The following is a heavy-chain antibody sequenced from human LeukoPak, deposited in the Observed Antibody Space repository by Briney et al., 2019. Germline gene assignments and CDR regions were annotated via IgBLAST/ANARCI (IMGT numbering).Heavy chain of an antibody. CDR1: GFTFSDYY. CDR3: AREVYSGMYYSSGWYRGYFDY. D-gene: IGHD6-19*01. J-gene: IGHJ4*02. V-gene: IGHV3-11*01. CDR2: ISSSGSTI. Sequence: GGSLRLSCAASGFTFSDYYMSWIRQAPGKGLEWVSYISSSGSTIYYADSVKGRFTISRDNAKNPLYLQMNSLRAEDTAVYYCAREVYSGMYYSSGWYRGYFDYWGQGTLVTVSS.